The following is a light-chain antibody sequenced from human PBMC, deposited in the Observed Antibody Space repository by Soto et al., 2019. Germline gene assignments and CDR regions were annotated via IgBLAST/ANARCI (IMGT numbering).Light chain of an antibody. CDR2: DAS. J-gene: IGKJ5*01. V-gene: IGKV1-33*01. Sequence: TQSPGTLSLSPGERATLYCRASQSVSSYLAWYQQKPGKAPKVLIYDASRLETGVPSRFSGSGSGAHFSLAISSLQPEDIATYYCQQYDSLPITFGQGTRLEIK. CDR3: QQYDSLPIT. CDR1: QSVSSY.